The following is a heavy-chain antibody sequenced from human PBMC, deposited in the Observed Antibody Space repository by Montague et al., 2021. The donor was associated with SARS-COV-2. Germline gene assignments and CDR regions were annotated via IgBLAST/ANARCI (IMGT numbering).Heavy chain of an antibody. CDR3: ARHYSATLPAVY. CDR1: GGSISSFY. V-gene: IGHV4-59*08. D-gene: IGHD2-15*01. J-gene: IGHJ4*02. Sequence: SETLSLTCTVSGGSISSFYWSWFRQPPGKGLEWIGYISDSGSTNYNPSLTSRVTMSVDTSKNQFSLKVNSVPAADTAVYYCARHYSATLPAVYWGQGTLVTVSS. CDR2: ISDSGST.